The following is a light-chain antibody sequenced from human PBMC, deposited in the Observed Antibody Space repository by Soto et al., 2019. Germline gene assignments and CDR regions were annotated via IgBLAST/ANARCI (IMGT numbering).Light chain of an antibody. V-gene: IGKV1-8*01. CDR2: DAL. CDR1: QGISSY. J-gene: IGKJ1*01. Sequence: AIRMTQSPSSLSASPGDRVTITCRASQGISSYLAWYQQKPGKAPKVLIYDALNLESGVPSRFSGSGYGTEFTLTIRSLQPDDFATYCCQHYGGMWTFGQGTKVDIK. CDR3: QHYGGMWT.